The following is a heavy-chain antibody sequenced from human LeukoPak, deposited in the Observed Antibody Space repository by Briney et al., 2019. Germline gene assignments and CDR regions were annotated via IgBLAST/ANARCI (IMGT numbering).Heavy chain of an antibody. CDR3: ARGPLTGEHYPYSLDV. J-gene: IGHJ6*03. CDR2: MNPNTGET. CDR1: GYSFNTFD. Sequence: AAVKVSCKASGYSFNTFDINWVGQAPGQGLEWMGRMNPNTGETGYAQKFQGRGTITGNSAISTVDLALSSLTSDDTAVYYCARGPLTGEHYPYSLDVWGKGTTVTVSS. V-gene: IGHV1-8*03. D-gene: IGHD7-27*01.